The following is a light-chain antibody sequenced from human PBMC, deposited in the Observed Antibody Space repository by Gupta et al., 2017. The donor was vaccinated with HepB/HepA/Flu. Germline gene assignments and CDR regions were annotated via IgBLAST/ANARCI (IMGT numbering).Light chain of an antibody. CDR2: GKN. Sequence: LTQDPAVSVALGQTVRITCQGDSLRSYYASWYQQKPGQAPVLVISGKNNRPSGIPDRFSGSSSGNTASLTTTGAQAEDEADYYCNSRDSSGNLVVFGGGTKLTVL. CDR3: NSRDSSGNLVV. V-gene: IGLV3-19*01. J-gene: IGLJ2*01. CDR1: SLRSYY.